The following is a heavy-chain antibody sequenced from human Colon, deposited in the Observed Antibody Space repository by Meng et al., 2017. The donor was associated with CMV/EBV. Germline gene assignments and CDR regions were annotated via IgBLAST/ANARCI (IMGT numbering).Heavy chain of an antibody. V-gene: IGHV3-74*01. CDR3: ASRDY. CDR2: INTDGSTT. Sequence: EVQRVESGGGLVQPGGSLGLSCAGSGFTFSSQWLHWVRQGPGEGLVWVSRINTDGSTTYYADSVKGRFTISRDNAKNTLYLQMNSLRAEDTAVYYCASRDYWGQGTLVTVSS. J-gene: IGHJ4*02. CDR1: GFTFSSQW.